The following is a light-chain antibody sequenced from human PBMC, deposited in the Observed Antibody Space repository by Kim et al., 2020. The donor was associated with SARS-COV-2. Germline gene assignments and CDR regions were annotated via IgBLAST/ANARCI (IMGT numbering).Light chain of an antibody. CDR3: VLLYTYTRV. Sequence: QAVVTQEPSLTVSPGGTVTLTCGSSIGTVTSGHYPYWVQQKPGQAPRTLIYDTSDKHSWTPARFSGSLLGGKAALTLSGAQHEDEADYYCVLLYTYTRVFGGGTQLTVL. CDR1: IGTVTSGHY. J-gene: IGLJ2*01. V-gene: IGLV7-46*01. CDR2: DTS.